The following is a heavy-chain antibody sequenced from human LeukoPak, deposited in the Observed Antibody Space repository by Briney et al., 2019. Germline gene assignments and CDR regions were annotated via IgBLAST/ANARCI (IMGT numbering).Heavy chain of an antibody. CDR3: TAGGVYSLLDH. CDR1: GDTLSVLS. D-gene: IGHD5/OR15-5a*01. Sequence: ASVKVSCKVSGDTLSVLSMHWVRQAPGKGLEWMGGFDPEGGEAIYAQKFQGRLTMTEDTSTDTAYMDLRSLRSDDTAVYCTAGGVYSLLDHWGQGTQVTVSS. J-gene: IGHJ4*02. V-gene: IGHV1-24*01. CDR2: FDPEGGEA.